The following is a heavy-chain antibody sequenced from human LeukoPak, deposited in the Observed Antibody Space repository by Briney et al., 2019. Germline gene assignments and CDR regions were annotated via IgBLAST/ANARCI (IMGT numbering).Heavy chain of an antibody. V-gene: IGHV1-2*02. D-gene: IGHD3-16*02. J-gene: IGHJ6*02. Sequence: GASVKVSCKASGYTFTGYYMHWVRQAPGQGLEWMGWINPNSGGTNYAQKFQGRVTMTRDTSISTAYMERSRLRSDDTAVYYCARDGQTSDYVWGSYRFPYYGMDVWGQGTTVTVSS. CDR2: INPNSGGT. CDR1: GYTFTGYY. CDR3: ARDGQTSDYVWGSYRFPYYGMDV.